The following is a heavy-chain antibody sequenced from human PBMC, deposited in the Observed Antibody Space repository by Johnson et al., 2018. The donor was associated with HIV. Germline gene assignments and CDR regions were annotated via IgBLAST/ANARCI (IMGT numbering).Heavy chain of an antibody. CDR2: ISYEGSTK. CDR1: GFTFGTFA. Sequence: QVQLVESGGGVVRPGRSLRLSCAASGFTFGTFAMHWVRQAPGKGLEWVAVISYEGSTKYYADSVKGRFTISRDNSKKTLYRQMNSLRAEDTAVYYCAKDPGWFGEPGDAFDIWGQGTMVTVSS. V-gene: IGHV3-30*04. D-gene: IGHD3-10*01. CDR3: AKDPGWFGEPGDAFDI. J-gene: IGHJ3*02.